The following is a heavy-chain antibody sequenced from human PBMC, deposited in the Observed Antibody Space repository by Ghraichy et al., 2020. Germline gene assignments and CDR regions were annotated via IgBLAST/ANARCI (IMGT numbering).Heavy chain of an antibody. J-gene: IGHJ3*02. Sequence: SETLSLTCTVSGGSISSYYWSWIRQPPGKGLEWIGYIYYSGSTNYNPSLKSRVTISVDTSKNQFSLKLSSVTAADTAVYYCASPTGGSDDAFDIWGQGTMVTVSS. V-gene: IGHV4-59*01. CDR2: IYYSGST. CDR3: ASPTGGSDDAFDI. D-gene: IGHD3-16*01. CDR1: GGSISSYY.